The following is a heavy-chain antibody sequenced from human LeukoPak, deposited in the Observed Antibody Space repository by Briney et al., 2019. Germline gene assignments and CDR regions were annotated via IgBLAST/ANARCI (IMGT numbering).Heavy chain of an antibody. CDR2: IHTSGGST. CDR1: GYTFTSYY. J-gene: IGHJ4*02. V-gene: IGHV1-46*01. Sequence: ASVKVSCKASGYTFTSYYMHWVRQAPGQGLEWMGIIHTSGGSTSYAQKFQGRVTMTRDTSTSTVYMELSSLRSEDTAVYYCARDRRFLEWLLYQAPPYYFDYWGQGTLVTVSS. CDR3: ARDRRFLEWLLYQAPPYYFDY. D-gene: IGHD3-3*01.